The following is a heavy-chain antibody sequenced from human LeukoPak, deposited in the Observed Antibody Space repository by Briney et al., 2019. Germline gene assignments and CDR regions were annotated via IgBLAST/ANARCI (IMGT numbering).Heavy chain of an antibody. Sequence: PSETLPLTCTVSGGSISSSSYYWVWIRQPPGKGLECIGSMFHGGGTYYNPSLKSRVTISVDTSKNQFSLKLSSVTAADTAVYYCARAFSSGYWFDPWGQGTLVTVSS. J-gene: IGHJ5*02. CDR2: MFHGGGT. CDR1: GGSISSSSYY. D-gene: IGHD3-22*01. V-gene: IGHV4-39*01. CDR3: ARAFSSGYWFDP.